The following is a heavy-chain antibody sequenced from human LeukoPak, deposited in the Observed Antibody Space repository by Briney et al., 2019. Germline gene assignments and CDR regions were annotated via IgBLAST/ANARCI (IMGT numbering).Heavy chain of an antibody. CDR1: GGSISSSSYY. V-gene: IGHV4-39*07. J-gene: IGHJ5*02. Sequence: SQTLSLTCTVSGGSISSSSYYWGWIRQPPGKGLEWIGSIYYSGSTYYNPSLKSRVTISVDTSKNQFSLKLSSVTAADTAVYYCARDRYYGSGSPNWFDPWGQGTLVTVSS. CDR3: ARDRYYGSGSPNWFDP. CDR2: IYYSGST. D-gene: IGHD3-10*01.